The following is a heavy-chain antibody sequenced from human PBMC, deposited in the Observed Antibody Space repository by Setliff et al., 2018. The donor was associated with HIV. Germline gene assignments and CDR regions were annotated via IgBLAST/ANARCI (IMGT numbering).Heavy chain of an antibody. V-gene: IGHV4-61*09. CDR2: IYTSGST. CDR1: GGSISSGSYY. CDR3: ARVGDSRSSYGMDV. Sequence: SETLSLTCTVSGGSISSGSYYWSWIRQPAGKGLEWIGHIYTSGSTNYNPSLKSRVTISVDTSKNQFSLILTSVTAADTAVYYCARVGDSRSSYGMDVWGQGTTVTVSS. J-gene: IGHJ6*02. D-gene: IGHD6-6*01.